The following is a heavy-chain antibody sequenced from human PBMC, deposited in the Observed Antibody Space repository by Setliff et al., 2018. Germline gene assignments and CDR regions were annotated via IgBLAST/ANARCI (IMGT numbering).Heavy chain of an antibody. Sequence: SVKVSCKASGGTFSSYAIDWVRQAPGQGLEWMGGIIPMFGTTNYAQRFRGRVTITADESTTTAYLELSSLRSEDTAVYYCVRGSGPRVVVAMPFDYWGQGTPGTVS. CDR1: GGTFSSYA. D-gene: IGHD2-2*01. CDR2: IIPMFGTT. V-gene: IGHV1-69*13. CDR3: VRGSGPRVVVAMPFDY. J-gene: IGHJ4*02.